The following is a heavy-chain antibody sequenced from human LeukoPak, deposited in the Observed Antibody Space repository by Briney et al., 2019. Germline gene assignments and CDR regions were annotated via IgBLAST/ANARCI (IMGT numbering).Heavy chain of an antibody. CDR3: AKGGGSSYYYYAMDV. D-gene: IGHD1-26*01. CDR2: ISWNSRNI. Sequence: PGRSLRLSCAASGFTFDDYAMHWVRQAPGKGLEWVSGISWNSRNIGYADSVKGRFTISRDNAKNSLYLQMNSLRAEDTALYYCAKGGGSSYYYYAMDVWGQGTTVTVSS. V-gene: IGHV3-9*01. J-gene: IGHJ6*02. CDR1: GFTFDDYA.